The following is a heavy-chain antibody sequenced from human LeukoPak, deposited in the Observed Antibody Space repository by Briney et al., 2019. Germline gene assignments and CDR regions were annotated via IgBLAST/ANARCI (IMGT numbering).Heavy chain of an antibody. CDR3: AGKEIGRSSWYYYYYYMDV. J-gene: IGHJ6*03. CDR1: GFTFSSYE. D-gene: IGHD6-13*01. CDR2: ISSSGGTI. V-gene: IGHV3-48*03. Sequence: PGGSLRLSCAASGFTFSSYEMNWVRQAPGKGLEWVSYISSSGGTIYYADSVKGRFTISRDNAKNSLYLQMNSLRAEDTAVYYCAGKEIGRSSWYYYYYYMDVWGKGTTVTISS.